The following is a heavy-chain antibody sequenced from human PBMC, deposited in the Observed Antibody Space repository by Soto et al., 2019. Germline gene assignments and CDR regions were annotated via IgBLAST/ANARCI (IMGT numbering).Heavy chain of an antibody. V-gene: IGHV3-23*01. CDR3: AREGGSIGGWFGRKFDS. CDR2: ISSGGTTT. D-gene: IGHD6-19*01. Sequence: PGGSLRLSCAASGFTFSTHAMSWVRQAPGKGLEWVSSISSGGTTTFYAASVEGRFTISRDKSKNTLYLQMNSLRADETAVYYCAREGGSIGGWFGRKFDSWGQGTQVTVSS. J-gene: IGHJ4*02. CDR1: GFTFSTHA.